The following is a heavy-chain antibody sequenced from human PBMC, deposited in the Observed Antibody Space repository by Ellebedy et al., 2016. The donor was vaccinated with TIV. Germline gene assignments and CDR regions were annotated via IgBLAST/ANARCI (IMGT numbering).Heavy chain of an antibody. Sequence: GGSLRLSCAASGFTFSSYSMNWVRQAPGKGLEWVSSISSSSSYIYYADSVKGRFTISRDNAKNSLYLQMNSLRAEDTAVYYCARDALPRAPIAAAAYFTQYNWFDPWGQGTLVTVSS. CDR3: ARDALPRAPIAAAAYFTQYNWFDP. J-gene: IGHJ5*02. CDR2: ISSSSSYI. V-gene: IGHV3-21*01. CDR1: GFTFSSYS. D-gene: IGHD6-13*01.